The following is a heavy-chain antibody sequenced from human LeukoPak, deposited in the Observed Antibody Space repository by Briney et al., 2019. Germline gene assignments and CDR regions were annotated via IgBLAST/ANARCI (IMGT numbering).Heavy chain of an antibody. CDR3: ASGITGSNNWFDP. CDR2: IFTGGTT. V-gene: IGHV3-53*01. Sequence: PGRSLRPSWAASGFTVSRPYMSCVRQAAGKGLEWVLLIFTGGTTYYADSVKGRFTISRDNSENTLYLQMTSLRAEDTAVYYCASGITGSNNWFDPWGQGTLVTVSS. D-gene: IGHD1-20*01. J-gene: IGHJ5*02. CDR1: GFTVSRPY.